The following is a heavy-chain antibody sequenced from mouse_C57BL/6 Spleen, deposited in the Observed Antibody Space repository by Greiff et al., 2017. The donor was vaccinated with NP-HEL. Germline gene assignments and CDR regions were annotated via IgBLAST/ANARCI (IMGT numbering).Heavy chain of an antibody. CDR1: GYTFTSYW. V-gene: IGHV1-52*01. D-gene: IGHD3-2*02. CDR3: ARSGPPLRAMDY. J-gene: IGHJ4*01. CDR2: IDPSDSET. Sequence: QVQLQQPGAELVRPGSSVKLSCKASGYTFTSYWMHWVKQRPIQGLEWIGNIDPSDSETHYNQKFKDKATLTVDKSSSTAYMQLSSLTSEDSAVYYCARSGPPLRAMDYWGQGTSVTVSS.